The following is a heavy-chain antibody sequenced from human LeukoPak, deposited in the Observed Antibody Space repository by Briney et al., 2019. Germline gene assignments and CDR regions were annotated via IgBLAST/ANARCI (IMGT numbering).Heavy chain of an antibody. Sequence: SVKVSCKASGGTFSSYAISWVRQAPGQGLEWMGRIIPIFGTANYAQKFQGRVTITTDESTSTAYMELSSLRSEDTAVYYCASGEYYYDSSGLWYYYYMDVWGKGTTVTVSS. CDR1: GGTFSSYA. CDR3: ASGEYYYDSSGLWYYYYMDV. CDR2: IIPIFGTA. D-gene: IGHD3-22*01. V-gene: IGHV1-69*05. J-gene: IGHJ6*03.